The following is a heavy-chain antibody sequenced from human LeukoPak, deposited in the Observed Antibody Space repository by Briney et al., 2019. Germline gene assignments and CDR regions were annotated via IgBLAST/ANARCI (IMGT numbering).Heavy chain of an antibody. CDR1: GGTFSSYA. V-gene: IGHV1-69*04. D-gene: IGHD6-13*01. J-gene: IGHJ4*02. CDR2: IIPILGIA. CDR3: ASPLAAAGTSADFDY. Sequence: ASVKVSCKASGGTFSSYAISWVRQAPGQGLEWMGRIIPILGIANYAQKFQGRVTITADKSTSTAYMELSSLRSEDTAVYYCASPLAAAGTSADFDYWGQGTLVTVSS.